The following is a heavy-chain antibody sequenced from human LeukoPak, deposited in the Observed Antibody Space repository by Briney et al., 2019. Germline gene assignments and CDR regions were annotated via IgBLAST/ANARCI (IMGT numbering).Heavy chain of an antibody. CDR3: ARDYRTTMIVVVRLYYFDY. CDR1: GFTFSSYA. Sequence: GSLRLSCAASGFTFSSYAMHWVRQAPGKGLEWVAVISYDGSNKYYADSVKGRFTISRDNSKNTLYLQMNSLRAEDTAVYYCARDYRTTMIVVVRLYYFDYWGQGTLVTVSS. V-gene: IGHV3-30-3*01. D-gene: IGHD3-22*01. J-gene: IGHJ4*02. CDR2: ISYDGSNK.